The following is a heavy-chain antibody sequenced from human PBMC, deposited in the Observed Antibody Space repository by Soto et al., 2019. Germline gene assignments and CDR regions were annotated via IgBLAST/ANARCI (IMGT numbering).Heavy chain of an antibody. D-gene: IGHD3-10*01. CDR2: FNPILSMS. V-gene: IGHV1-69*04. CDR1: GGTFSSYA. CDR3: ATSFGSGYRAFDY. J-gene: IGHJ4*02. Sequence: SVKVSCKASGGTFSSYAINWVRQAPGLGLEWMGRFNPILSMSNSALRFQGRVTLTADKSTSTAYMVLSSLRSDDTAVYYCATSFGSGYRAFDYWGQGVLVTVSS.